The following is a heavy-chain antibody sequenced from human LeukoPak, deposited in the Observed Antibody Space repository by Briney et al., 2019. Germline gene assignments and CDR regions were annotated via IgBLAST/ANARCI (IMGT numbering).Heavy chain of an antibody. D-gene: IGHD6-13*01. CDR3: ARGYGSAAAGHGGFDP. CDR1: GFTVSSNY. J-gene: IGHJ5*02. Sequence: GGSLRLSCAASGFTVSSNYMSWVRQAPGKGLEWVSVIYSGGSTYYADSVKGRFTISRDNSKNTLYLQINSLRAEDTAVYYCARGYGSAAAGHGGFDPWGQGTLVSVFS. CDR2: IYSGGST. V-gene: IGHV3-66*02.